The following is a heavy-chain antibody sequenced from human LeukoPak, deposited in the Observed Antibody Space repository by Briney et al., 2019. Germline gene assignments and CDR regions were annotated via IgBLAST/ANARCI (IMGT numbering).Heavy chain of an antibody. CDR2: ISGSAAAT. CDR3: AKRGPGSPQSGKYYFDY. V-gene: IGHV3-23*01. J-gene: IGHJ4*02. CDR1: GFTFSAYG. Sequence: GGTLRLSCAASGFTFSAYGMTWVRQAPGKGLEWVSAISGSAAATFYADSVKGRFTISRDNSRNTLYLQMNSLRAEDTAVYYCAKRGPGSPQSGKYYFDYWGQGTLVTVSS. D-gene: IGHD3-10*01.